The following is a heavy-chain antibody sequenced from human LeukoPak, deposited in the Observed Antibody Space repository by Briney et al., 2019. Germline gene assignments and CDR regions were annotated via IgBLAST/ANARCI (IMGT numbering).Heavy chain of an antibody. D-gene: IGHD3-10*01. V-gene: IGHV3-20*04. CDR3: ARSYGSGSYYHDY. Sequence: GGSLRLSCAPSGFTFDDYAMSWVRQAPGKGLEWGSGINWNGGSTGYADSVKGRFTNYRDNAKNSLYLQMNSLRAEDTALYYCARSYGSGSYYHDYWGQGTLVTVSS. J-gene: IGHJ4*02. CDR2: INWNGGST. CDR1: GFTFDDYA.